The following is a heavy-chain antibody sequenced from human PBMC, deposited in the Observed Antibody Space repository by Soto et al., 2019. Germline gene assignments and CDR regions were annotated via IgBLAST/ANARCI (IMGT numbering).Heavy chain of an antibody. Sequence: SVKVSCKASGGTFSSYAISWVRQAPGQGLEWMGGIIPIFGTANYAQKFQGRVTITADESTSTAYMELSSLRSEDTAVYYCARAAITLSGVPCYYGMDVGGEGTTVTVYS. J-gene: IGHJ6*04. CDR1: GGTFSSYA. CDR2: IIPIFGTA. V-gene: IGHV1-69*13. D-gene: IGHD3-3*01. CDR3: ARAAITLSGVPCYYGMDV.